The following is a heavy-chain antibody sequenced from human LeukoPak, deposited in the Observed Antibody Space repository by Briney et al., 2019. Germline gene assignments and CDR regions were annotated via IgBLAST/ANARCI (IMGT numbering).Heavy chain of an antibody. J-gene: IGHJ4*02. Sequence: PGGSLRLSCAASGFTFSNYGMSWVRQAPGKGLEWVSAISGSGGSTNYADSVKGRFTISRDNAKNSLYLQMNSLRVEDTAVYYCARGVGATRELDYWGQGTLVTVSS. CDR1: GFTFSNYG. CDR2: ISGSGGST. V-gene: IGHV3-23*01. CDR3: ARGVGATRELDY. D-gene: IGHD1-26*01.